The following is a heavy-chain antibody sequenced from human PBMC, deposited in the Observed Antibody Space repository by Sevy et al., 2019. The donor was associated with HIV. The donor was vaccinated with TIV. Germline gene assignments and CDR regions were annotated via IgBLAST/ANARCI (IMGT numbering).Heavy chain of an antibody. CDR3: ARSQRGLNVDIVARAPGPRTFDP. CDR2: ISSSGSTI. V-gene: IGHV3-11*01. J-gene: IGHJ5*02. CDR1: GFTFSDYY. Sequence: GGSLRLSCAASGFTFSDYYMSWIRQAPGKGLEWVSYISSSGSTIYYADSVKGRFTISRDNAKNSLYLQMNSLRAEDTAVYYCARSQRGLNVDIVARAPGPRTFDPWGQGTLVTVSS. D-gene: IGHD5-12*01.